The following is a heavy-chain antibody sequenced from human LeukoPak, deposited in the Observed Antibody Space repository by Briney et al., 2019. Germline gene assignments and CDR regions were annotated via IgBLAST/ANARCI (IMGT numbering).Heavy chain of an antibody. V-gene: IGHV4-39*07. CDR1: GDSISSSSYY. CDR2: IYHSGST. D-gene: IGHD6-13*01. Sequence: SETLSLTCTVSGDSISSSSYYWGWIRQPPGKGLEWIGSIYHSGSTYYNPSLKSRVTISVDTSKNQFSLKLSSVTAADTAVYFCARAYRSSWYANWFDPWGQGTLVTVSS. CDR3: ARAYRSSWYANWFDP. J-gene: IGHJ5*02.